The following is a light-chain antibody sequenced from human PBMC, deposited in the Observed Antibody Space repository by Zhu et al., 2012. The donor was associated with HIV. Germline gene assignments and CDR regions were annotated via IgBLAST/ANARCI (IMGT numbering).Light chain of an antibody. CDR2: DTS. V-gene: IGKV3-11*01. CDR1: GSVRSF. J-gene: IGKJ4*01. CDR3: QQRSSWPLT. Sequence: IVLTQSPATLSLSPGERATVSCRARGSVRSFLAWYQQKPGQAPRLLIYDTSKRATGIPARFSGSGSGTDFTLTISSLEPEDFALYYCQQRSSWPLTFGGGTKVEIK.